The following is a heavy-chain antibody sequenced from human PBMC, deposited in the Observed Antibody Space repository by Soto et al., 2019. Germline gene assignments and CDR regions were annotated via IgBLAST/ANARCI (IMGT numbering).Heavy chain of an antibody. J-gene: IGHJ6*02. CDR2: ISGSGIST. Sequence: GGSLRLSCTASGFTFRSYAMSWVRQAPGKGLEWVSGISGSGISTHYADSVKGRFTVSRDNSKNTLYLQMNSLRAEDTAVYYCATSASSSWPTYYYYGMDVWGQGTTVTVSS. CDR3: ATSASSSWPTYYYYGMDV. CDR1: GFTFRSYA. D-gene: IGHD6-13*01. V-gene: IGHV3-23*01.